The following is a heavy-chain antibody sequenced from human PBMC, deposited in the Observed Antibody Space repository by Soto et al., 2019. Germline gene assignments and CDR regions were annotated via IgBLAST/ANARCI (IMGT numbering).Heavy chain of an antibody. Sequence: PGXSLKISCKGSGYSFTSYWIGWVRQMPGKGLEWMGIIYPGDSDTRYSPSFQGQVTISADKSISTAYLQWSSLKASDTAMYYCARLKRDGYNYSPLYYWGQGTLVTVSS. CDR2: IYPGDSDT. CDR1: GYSFTSYW. V-gene: IGHV5-51*01. J-gene: IGHJ4*02. D-gene: IGHD5-12*01. CDR3: ARLKRDGYNYSPLYY.